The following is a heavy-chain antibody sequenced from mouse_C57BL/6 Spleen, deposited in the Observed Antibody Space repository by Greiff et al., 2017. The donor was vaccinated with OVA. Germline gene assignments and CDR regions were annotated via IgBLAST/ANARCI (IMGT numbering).Heavy chain of an antibody. CDR3: ARHGSYYGNYLYAMDY. J-gene: IGHJ4*01. CDR2: IWSDGST. Sequence: VMLVESGPGLVAPSQSLSITCTVSGFSLTSYGVHWVRQPPGKGLEWLVVIWSDGSTTYNSARKSRLSISKDNSKSQVFLKMNSLQTDDTAMYYCARHGSYYGNYLYAMDYWGQGTSVTVSS. D-gene: IGHD2-1*01. CDR1: GFSLTSYG. V-gene: IGHV2-6-1*01.